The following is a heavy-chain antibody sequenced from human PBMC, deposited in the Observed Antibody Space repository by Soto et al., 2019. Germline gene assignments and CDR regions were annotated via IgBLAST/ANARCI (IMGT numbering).Heavy chain of an antibody. J-gene: IGHJ5*01. CDR1: GYGFTRYC. D-gene: IGHD3-10*01. Sequence: VSVKGSGKAAGYGFTRYCVSWVRQALGQGDEWMGWISAYNGNTKYAQKVQDRVTMTTDTPTNTDYMDLRRPTSDDTDVYYCVRDEEVLRRVVRLASW. CDR3: VRDEEVLRRVVRLAS. CDR2: ISAYNGNT. V-gene: IGHV1-18*01.